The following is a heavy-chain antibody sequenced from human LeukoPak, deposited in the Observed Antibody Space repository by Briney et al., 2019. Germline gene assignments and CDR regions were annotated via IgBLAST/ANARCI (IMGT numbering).Heavy chain of an antibody. CDR3: ARHYDFWSAYQYYFDY. CDR2: IYRNDDK. J-gene: IGHJ4*02. D-gene: IGHD3-3*01. Sequence: SGPTLVKPTQTLTLTCTFSGFSLSTSGVGVGWIRQPPGKALEWLALIYRNDDKRYSPSLKSRLTITKDTSRDQVVLTMTSMDPVDTATYYCARHYDFWSAYQYYFDYWGQGTLVTVSS. V-gene: IGHV2-5*01. CDR1: GFSLSTSGVG.